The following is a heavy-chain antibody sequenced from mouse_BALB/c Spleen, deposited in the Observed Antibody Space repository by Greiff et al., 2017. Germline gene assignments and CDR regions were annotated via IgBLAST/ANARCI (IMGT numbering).Heavy chain of an antibody. D-gene: IGHD3-1*01. Sequence: EVMLVESGGGLVKPGGSLKLPCAASGFTFSSYAMSWVRQTPEKRLEWVASISSGGSTYYPDSVKGRFTISRDNARNILYLQMSSLRSEDTAMYYCARGEGATDAMDYWGQGTSVTVSS. CDR1: GFTFSSYA. V-gene: IGHV5-6-5*01. CDR3: ARGEGATDAMDY. J-gene: IGHJ4*01. CDR2: ISSGGST.